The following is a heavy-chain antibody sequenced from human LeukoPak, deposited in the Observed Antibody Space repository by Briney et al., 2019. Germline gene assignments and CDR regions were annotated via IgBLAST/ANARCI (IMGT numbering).Heavy chain of an antibody. Sequence: GGPLRLFCAASGFTFSSYSMNWVRQAPGKGLEWVSSISSSSSYIYYADSVKGRFTISRDNAKNSLYLQMNSLRAEDTAVYYCARDWRYSSSWFDYWGQGTLVTVSS. J-gene: IGHJ4*02. V-gene: IGHV3-21*01. CDR2: ISSSSSYI. CDR1: GFTFSSYS. D-gene: IGHD6-13*01. CDR3: ARDWRYSSSWFDY.